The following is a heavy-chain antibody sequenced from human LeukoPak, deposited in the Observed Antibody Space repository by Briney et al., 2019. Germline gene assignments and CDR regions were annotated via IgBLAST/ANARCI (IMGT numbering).Heavy chain of an antibody. CDR2: IYYSGST. CDR1: GGSISSGDYY. Sequence: SETLSLTCTVSGGSISSGDYYWSWIRQPPRKGLEWIGYIYYSGSTYYNPSLKSRVTISVDTSKNQFSLKLSSVTAADTAVYYCGAKLSDSSGYYPDGIDYWGQGTLVTVSS. V-gene: IGHV4-30-4*01. CDR3: GAKLSDSSGYYPDGIDY. J-gene: IGHJ4*02. D-gene: IGHD3-22*01.